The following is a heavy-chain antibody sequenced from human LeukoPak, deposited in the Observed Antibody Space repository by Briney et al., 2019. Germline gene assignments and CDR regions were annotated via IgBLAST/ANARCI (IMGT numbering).Heavy chain of an antibody. CDR2: IYHSGNT. Sequence: PSETLSLTCTVSAYSISSAYYWDWIRQPPGKGLEWIGSIYHSGNTYYNPSLKSRVVISVDTSKNQFSLDLSSVTAADTAVYYCARRCYDLFTGPYYFDYWGQGTLVTVSS. D-gene: IGHD3-9*01. J-gene: IGHJ4*02. CDR3: ARRCYDLFTGPYYFDY. V-gene: IGHV4-38-2*02. CDR1: AYSISSAYY.